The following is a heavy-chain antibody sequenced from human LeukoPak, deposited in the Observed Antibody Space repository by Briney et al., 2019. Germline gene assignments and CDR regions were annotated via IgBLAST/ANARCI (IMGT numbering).Heavy chain of an antibody. CDR3: ARGYGGTTNYYYYGMDA. D-gene: IGHD4-23*01. V-gene: IGHV1-2*02. CDR2: INPNSGGT. Sequence: ASVKVSCKASGYTFTGYYMHWVRQAPGQGLEWMGWINPNSGGTNYAQKFQGRVTMTRDTSISTAYVELSRLRSDDTAAYYCARGYGGTTNYYYYGMDAWGQGTTVTVSS. CDR1: GYTFTGYY. J-gene: IGHJ6*02.